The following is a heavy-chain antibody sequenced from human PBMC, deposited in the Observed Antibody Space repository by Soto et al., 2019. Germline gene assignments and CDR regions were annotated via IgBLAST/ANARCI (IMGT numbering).Heavy chain of an antibody. D-gene: IGHD7-27*01. Sequence: GGSLRLSCAASGFTFSSYGMHWVRQAPGKGLEWVAVISHDGSNKYYADSVKGRFTISRDNSKNTLYLQMNSLRAEDTAVYYCAKDLGWFDPWRQLTLVTASS. CDR1: GFTFSSYG. CDR2: ISHDGSNK. CDR3: AKDLGWFDP. J-gene: IGHJ5*02. V-gene: IGHV3-30*18.